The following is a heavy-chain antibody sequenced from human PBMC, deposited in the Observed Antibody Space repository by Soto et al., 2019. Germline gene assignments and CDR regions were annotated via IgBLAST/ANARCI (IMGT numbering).Heavy chain of an antibody. CDR3: AKVTKRAAAGRYEYYKYGMDV. D-gene: IGHD6-13*01. Sequence: EVQLLESGGALERPGGSLRLSCAAAGFAFSTYAMTWVRQAPGKGLEWVSVISGSGGSSYYAASVKGRFTISRDNSKNTLFLQMNGLRAEDTAVYYCAKVTKRAAAGRYEYYKYGMDVWGQGTTVTVSS. V-gene: IGHV3-23*01. CDR1: GFAFSTYA. CDR2: ISGSGGSS. J-gene: IGHJ6*02.